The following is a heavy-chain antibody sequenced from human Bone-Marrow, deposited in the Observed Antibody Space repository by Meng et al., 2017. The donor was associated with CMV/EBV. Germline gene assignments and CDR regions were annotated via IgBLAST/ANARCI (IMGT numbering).Heavy chain of an antibody. V-gene: IGHV4-4*09. J-gene: IGHJ3*01. CDR1: GGSINTYY. CDR2: IYSSGFT. CDR3: ARILSGDSLAFDL. Sequence: SETLSLTCIVSGGSINTYYWSWIRQPPGKGLEWIGYIYSSGFTNYNPSLMSRLTISVDMSRNQFPLHLNSVTAADTAVYYCARILSGDSLAFDLWGPGTMVTVSS. D-gene: IGHD7-27*01.